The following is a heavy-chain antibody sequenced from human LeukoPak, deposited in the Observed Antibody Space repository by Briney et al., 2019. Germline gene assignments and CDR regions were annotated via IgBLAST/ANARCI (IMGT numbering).Heavy chain of an antibody. V-gene: IGHV1-69*13. D-gene: IGHD2-21*02. J-gene: IGHJ4*02. CDR3: ARGSYIGVAVTAYFGY. CDR1: GGTFSSHA. Sequence: SVKVSCKASGGTFSSHAINWVRQAPGQGLEWMGGIIPMFGTANYAQKFQGRVTITADESTSTAFMELRSPRSEDTAVYYCARGSYIGVAVTAYFGYWGQGTLVTVSS. CDR2: IIPMFGTA.